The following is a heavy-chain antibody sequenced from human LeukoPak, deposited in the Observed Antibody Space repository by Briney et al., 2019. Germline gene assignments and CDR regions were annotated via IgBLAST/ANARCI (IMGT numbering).Heavy chain of an antibody. V-gene: IGHV4-59*01. CDR1: GGSISSYY. D-gene: IGHD3-9*01. CDR2: IYYIGST. Sequence: SETLSLTCTVSGGSISSYYWSWIRQPPRKGLEWIGYIYYIGSTNYNPSLKSRVTISVDTSKHRFSLKLSSVTAADTAVYCCARAMSYNYDILTGYVNYYYYYYMDVWGKGTTVTMSS. J-gene: IGHJ6*03. CDR3: ARAMSYNYDILTGYVNYYYYYYMDV.